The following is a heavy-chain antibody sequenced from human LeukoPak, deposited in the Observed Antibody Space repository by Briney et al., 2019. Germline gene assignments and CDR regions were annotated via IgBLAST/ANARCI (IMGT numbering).Heavy chain of an antibody. Sequence: SGGSLRLSCAASGFTFSSYGMHWVRQAPGKGLEWVAFIRYDGSNKYYADSVKGRFTISRDNSKNTLYLQMNSLRAEDTAVYYCAKDAATYYYDSSGYTPPHGPAMAWGQGTLVTVSS. V-gene: IGHV3-30*02. D-gene: IGHD3-22*01. CDR2: IRYDGSNK. J-gene: IGHJ5*02. CDR1: GFTFSSYG. CDR3: AKDAATYYYDSSGYTPPHGPAMA.